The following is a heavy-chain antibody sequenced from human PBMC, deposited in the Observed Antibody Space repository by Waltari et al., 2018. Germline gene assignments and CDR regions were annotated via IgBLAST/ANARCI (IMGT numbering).Heavy chain of an antibody. D-gene: IGHD6-6*01. CDR3: ARLPPEYSSPLTSAFDI. Sequence: QVQLVQSGAEVKKPGSSVKVSCKASGGTFSSYAISWVRQAPGQGLEWMGGIIPNIGTANYAQKFQGRVTITADESTSTAYMELSSLRSEDTAVYYCARLPPEYSSPLTSAFDIWGQGTMVTVSS. CDR2: IIPNIGTA. J-gene: IGHJ3*02. CDR1: GGTFSSYA. V-gene: IGHV1-69*01.